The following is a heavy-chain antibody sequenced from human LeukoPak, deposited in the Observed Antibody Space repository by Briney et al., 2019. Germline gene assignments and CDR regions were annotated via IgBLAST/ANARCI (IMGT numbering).Heavy chain of an antibody. CDR2: INPSGGST. Sequence: ASVKVSCKASGYTFTSYYMHWVRQAPGQGLEWMRIINPSGGSTSYAQKFQGRVTMTRDMSTSTVYMELSSLRSEDTAVYYCARVKWLVTKEGGWFDPWGQGTLVTVSS. J-gene: IGHJ5*02. V-gene: IGHV1-46*01. CDR1: GYTFTSYY. CDR3: ARVKWLVTKEGGWFDP. D-gene: IGHD6-19*01.